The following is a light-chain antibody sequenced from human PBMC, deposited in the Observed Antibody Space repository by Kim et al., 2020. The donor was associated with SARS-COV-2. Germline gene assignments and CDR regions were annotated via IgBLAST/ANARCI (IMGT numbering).Light chain of an antibody. V-gene: IGKV4-1*01. CDR2: WAS. J-gene: IGKJ4*01. Sequence: DIVMTQSPDSLSVSLGERATINCKSSHSVLYSSKNVNKNYLSWYQQKPGQPPKLLIYWASTRESGVPDRFSGSGSGTDFTLTINSLQAEDVAVYFCHQYYSAPLTFGGGTKLEI. CDR3: HQYYSAPLT. CDR1: HSVLYSSKNVNKNY.